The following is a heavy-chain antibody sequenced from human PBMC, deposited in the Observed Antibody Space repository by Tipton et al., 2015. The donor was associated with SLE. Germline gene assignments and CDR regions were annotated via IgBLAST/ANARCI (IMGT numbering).Heavy chain of an antibody. V-gene: IGHV3-21*01. Sequence: GSLRLSCAASGFTFSSYSMNWVRQAPGKGLEWVSSISSSSSYIYYADSVKGRFTISRDNAKNSLYLQMNSLRAEDTAVYYCAREERWLQPLDYWGQGTLVTVSS. CDR2: ISSSSSYI. CDR3: AREERWLQPLDY. D-gene: IGHD5-24*01. CDR1: GFTFSSYS. J-gene: IGHJ4*02.